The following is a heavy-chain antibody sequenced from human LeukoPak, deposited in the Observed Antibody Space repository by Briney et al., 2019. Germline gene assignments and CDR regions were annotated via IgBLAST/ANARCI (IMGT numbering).Heavy chain of an antibody. CDR1: GFTFSSYS. CDR2: ISSSSSYI. D-gene: IGHD6-13*01. V-gene: IGHV3-21*01. CDR3: ATSSSVGSRTNNWFDP. Sequence: PGGSLRLSCAASGFTFSSYSMNWVRQAPGKGLEWVSSISSSSSYIYYADSVEGRFTISRDNAKNSLYLQMNSLRAEDTAVYYCATSSSVGSRTNNWFDPWGQGTLVTVSS. J-gene: IGHJ5*02.